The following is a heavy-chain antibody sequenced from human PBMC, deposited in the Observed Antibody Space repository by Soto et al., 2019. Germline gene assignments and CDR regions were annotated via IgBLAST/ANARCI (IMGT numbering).Heavy chain of an antibody. V-gene: IGHV4-4*07. CDR3: AREGASGFGMDV. J-gene: IGHJ6*02. Sequence: QVQLQESGPGLVKPSETLSLTCNVSGGSIRGYYWSWVRQPAGTPLEWIGRIYTSGSTNYNPSLKSRVSMSVDTSKNQFSLEVTSVTAADTAVYYCAREGASGFGMDVWGLGTTVTVSS. D-gene: IGHD1-26*01. CDR2: IYTSGST. CDR1: GGSIRGYY.